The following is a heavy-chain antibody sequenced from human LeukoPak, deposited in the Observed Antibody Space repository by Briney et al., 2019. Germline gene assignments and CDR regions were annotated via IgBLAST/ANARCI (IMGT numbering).Heavy chain of an antibody. Sequence: GGSLRLSCAASGFTFSSYAMSWVRQAPGKGLEWVSAISGSGGRTYYADSVKGRFTISRDNSKNTLYLQMNSLRAEDTAVYYWAKDAAGYCSSTSCFAFDYWGQGTLVTVSS. CDR2: ISGSGGRT. V-gene: IGHV3-23*01. J-gene: IGHJ4*02. D-gene: IGHD2-2*01. CDR1: GFTFSSYA. CDR3: AKDAAGYCSSTSCFAFDY.